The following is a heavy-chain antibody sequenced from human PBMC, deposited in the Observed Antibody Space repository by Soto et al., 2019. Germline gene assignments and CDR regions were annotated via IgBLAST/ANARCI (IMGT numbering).Heavy chain of an antibody. CDR1: GFTFSNYA. V-gene: IGHV3-23*01. CDR3: AKVATIYYYGMDV. Sequence: PGGSLRLSCAASGFTFSNYAMSWVRQAPGKGLEWVSAISGSGGSTYYADSVKGRSTISRDNSKNTLYLQMNSLRAEDTAVYYCAKVATIYYYGMDVWGQGTTVTVSS. J-gene: IGHJ6*02. D-gene: IGHD5-12*01. CDR2: ISGSGGST.